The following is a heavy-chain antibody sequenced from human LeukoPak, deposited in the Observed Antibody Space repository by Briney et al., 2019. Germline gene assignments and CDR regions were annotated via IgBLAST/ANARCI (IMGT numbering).Heavy chain of an antibody. CDR2: IGGGGGST. Sequence: GGSLRLFCAVSGFTFYDYAMHWARHAPGKGLEWVSLIGGGGGSTYYADSVKGRFTISRDNSKNSLYLQMNSLRTEDTALYYCAKDRVLWFGVGYYYYMDVWGKGTTVTVSS. J-gene: IGHJ6*03. D-gene: IGHD3-10*01. CDR3: AKDRVLWFGVGYYYYMDV. CDR1: GFTFYDYA. V-gene: IGHV3-43*02.